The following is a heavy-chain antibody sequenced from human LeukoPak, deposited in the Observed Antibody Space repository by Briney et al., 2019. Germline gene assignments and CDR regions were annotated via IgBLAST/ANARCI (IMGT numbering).Heavy chain of an antibody. CDR3: ARDLVQIGTYYYDSSGYYHFDY. CDR1: GGSISSSSYY. J-gene: IGHJ4*02. Sequence: SETLSLTCTVSGGSISSSSYYWGWLRQPPGKGLEWIGSIYYSGSTYDNPSLKSRVTISVDTSKNQFSLKLSSVTAADTAVYYCARDLVQIGTYYYDSSGYYHFDYWGQGTLVTVSS. D-gene: IGHD3-22*01. V-gene: IGHV4-39*07. CDR2: IYYSGST.